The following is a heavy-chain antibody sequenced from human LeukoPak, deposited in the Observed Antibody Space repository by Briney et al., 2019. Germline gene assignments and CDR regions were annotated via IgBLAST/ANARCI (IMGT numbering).Heavy chain of an antibody. CDR2: IYYSGST. Sequence: SETLSLTCKVSVSVGSIRSYYWSWIRQPPGKALEWIGYIYYSGSTDYNPSLESRVTISLDTSKNQFSLTLRSVTAADTAVYFCASSDYNDALLPFDHWARESCSPSPQ. V-gene: IGHV4-59*08. D-gene: IGHD3-22*01. CDR1: VGSIRSYY. J-gene: IGHJ4*02. CDR3: ASSDYNDALLPFDH.